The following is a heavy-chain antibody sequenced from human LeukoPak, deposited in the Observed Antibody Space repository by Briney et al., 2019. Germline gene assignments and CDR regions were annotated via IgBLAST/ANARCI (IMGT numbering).Heavy chain of an antibody. D-gene: IGHD3-9*01. CDR3: AGGTNDYDILTGLPDY. CDR1: GYTFTGYY. CDR2: INPNSGGT. Sequence: ASVKVSCKASGYTFTGYYMHWVRQAPGQGLEWMGWINPNSGGTNYAQKFQGRVTMTRDTSISTAYMELSSLRSEDTAVYYCAGGTNDYDILTGLPDYWGQGTLVTVSS. J-gene: IGHJ4*02. V-gene: IGHV1-2*02.